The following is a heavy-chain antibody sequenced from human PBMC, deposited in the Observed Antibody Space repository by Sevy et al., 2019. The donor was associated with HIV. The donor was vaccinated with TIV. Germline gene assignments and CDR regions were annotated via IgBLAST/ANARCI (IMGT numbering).Heavy chain of an antibody. CDR1: EFTFSNYA. J-gene: IGHJ3*02. Sequence: GGSLRLSCETSEFTFSNYAMSWVRQAPGKGLEWVSSISGSGGETYYANSVKGRFTISRDKSKNTVYLQMNSLRAEDTAVYYCATHASDYDSTGYLERDAFDIWGQGTMVTVSS. CDR2: ISGSGGET. CDR3: ATHASDYDSTGYLERDAFDI. D-gene: IGHD3-22*01. V-gene: IGHV3-23*01.